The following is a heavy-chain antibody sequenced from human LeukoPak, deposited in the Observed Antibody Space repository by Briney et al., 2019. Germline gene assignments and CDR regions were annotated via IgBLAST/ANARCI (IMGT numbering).Heavy chain of an antibody. CDR1: GYSISDGYY. D-gene: IGHD6-13*01. CDR3: TRDGYLIAGSRFDD. J-gene: IGHJ4*02. CDR2: LHHRGST. Sequence: SETLSLTCTVSGYSISDGYYWGWIRQPPGKGLEWIGSLHHRGSTYYNPSLKSRVTTSVDTSTNQIFLKLSSVTAADTAVYYCTRDGYLIAGSRFDDWGQGTLVTVTS. V-gene: IGHV4-38-2*02.